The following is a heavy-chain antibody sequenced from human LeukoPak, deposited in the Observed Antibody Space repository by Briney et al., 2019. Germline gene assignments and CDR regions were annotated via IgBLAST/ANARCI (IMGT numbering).Heavy chain of an antibody. CDR3: AREQSSSPNY. V-gene: IGHV4-39*02. CDR1: GGSISTSSYY. D-gene: IGHD6-6*01. J-gene: IGHJ4*02. CDR2: IYYSGST. Sequence: PSETLSLTCTASGGSISTSSYYWAWIRQPPGKGLEWIGSIYYSGSTYYNPSLKSRVTISVDTSKNQFSLKLSSVTAADTAVYYCAREQSSSPNYWGQGTLVTVSS.